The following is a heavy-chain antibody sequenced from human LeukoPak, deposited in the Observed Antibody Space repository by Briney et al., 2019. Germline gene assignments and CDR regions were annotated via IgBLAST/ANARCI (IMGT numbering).Heavy chain of an antibody. Sequence: ASVRVSCKASGYTFTSYGISWVRQAPGQGLEWMGWISAYNGNTNYAQKLQGRVTMTTDTSTSTAYMELRSLRSDDTAVYYWARGGGGGYYDSSGYYYDPTFDYWGQGTLVTVSS. CDR2: ISAYNGNT. J-gene: IGHJ4*02. D-gene: IGHD3-22*01. V-gene: IGHV1-18*01. CDR1: GYTFTSYG. CDR3: ARGGGGGYYDSSGYYYDPTFDY.